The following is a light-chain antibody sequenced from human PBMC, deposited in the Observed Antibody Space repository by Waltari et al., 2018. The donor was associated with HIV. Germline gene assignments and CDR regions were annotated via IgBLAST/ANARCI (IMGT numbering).Light chain of an antibody. J-gene: IGKJ1*01. CDR3: QQYDDLPRT. CDR1: QDIRNY. Sequence: QITSPPSSLPDLEGKRDTFTCQPSQDIRNYLNWFQQKPGKAPKFLIYDASNLETGVPSRFSGSGSGTEFTFTISSLQPEDIATYYCQQYDDLPRTFGQGTKVEIK. V-gene: IGKV1-33*01. CDR2: DAS.